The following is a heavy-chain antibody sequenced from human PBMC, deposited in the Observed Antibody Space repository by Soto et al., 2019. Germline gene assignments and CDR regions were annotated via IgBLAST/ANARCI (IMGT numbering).Heavy chain of an antibody. V-gene: IGHV3-48*03. CDR1: GFTFSSYE. CDR2: ISSSGRTT. Sequence: GGSLRLSRAASGFTFSSYEMNWVRQAPGKGLEWVLYISSSGRTTYYADSVKGRFTISRDNAKNSLSLQMNSLRADDTAVYYCARDRDELVGIFPYYYGMDVWGQGTTVTVSS. J-gene: IGHJ6*02. D-gene: IGHD2-21*01. CDR3: ARDRDELVGIFPYYYGMDV.